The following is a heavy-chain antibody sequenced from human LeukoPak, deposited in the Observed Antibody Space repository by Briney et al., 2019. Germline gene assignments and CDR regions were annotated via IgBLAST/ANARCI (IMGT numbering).Heavy chain of an antibody. CDR3: AREAGSAGH. D-gene: IGHD6-25*01. J-gene: IGHJ4*02. CDR2: ISASSGTI. V-gene: IGHV3-48*01. Sequence: GGSLRLSCSASGFAFSSYGMNWVRQAPGKGLEWVSYISASSGTIFYADSVKGRFTVSRDNAKNSLYLQMNSLRAEDTGVYYCAREAGSAGHWGQGTLVTVSS. CDR1: GFAFSSYG.